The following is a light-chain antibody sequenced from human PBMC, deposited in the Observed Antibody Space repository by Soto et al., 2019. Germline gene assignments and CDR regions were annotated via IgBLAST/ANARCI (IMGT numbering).Light chain of an antibody. V-gene: IGLV2-14*01. CDR2: DVS. CDR3: SSYTSSSTLHV. CDR1: SSEVGGYNY. J-gene: IGLJ1*01. Sequence: QSVLTQPASVSGSPGQSITISCTGTSSEVGGYNYVSWYQQHPGKAPKLMIYDVSNRPSGVSNRFSGCKSGNTASLTISGLQAEDEADYYCSSYTSSSTLHVFGTGTKVTVL.